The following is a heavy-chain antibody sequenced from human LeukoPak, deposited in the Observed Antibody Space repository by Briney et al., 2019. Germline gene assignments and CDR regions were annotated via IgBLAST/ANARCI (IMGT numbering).Heavy chain of an antibody. CDR3: ARDSGTTGEVKFDP. J-gene: IGHJ5*02. V-gene: IGHV4-4*07. Sequence: SETLSLTCTVSGGSISLYYWNWIRQPAGKGLEWIGRIYGSGSTDYNPSLKSRVTMSIDTSKNQFSLNLISVTAADTAVYYCARDSGTTGEVKFDPWGQGTLVTVSS. D-gene: IGHD3-10*01. CDR2: IYGSGST. CDR1: GGSISLYY.